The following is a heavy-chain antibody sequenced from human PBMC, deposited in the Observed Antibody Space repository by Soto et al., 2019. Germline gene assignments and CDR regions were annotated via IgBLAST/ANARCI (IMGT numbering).Heavy chain of an antibody. CDR3: AGDRGSTRVGSFDY. Sequence: QVQLQESGPGLVKPSETLSLTCTVSGDSISAYYWNWIRQPPGKGLEWIGFIYDSGNANYNPSLKGRVTISIDTSQNHVSLRQSSVTAADTAVYYCAGDRGSTRVGSFDYWGQGTLVTVSS. CDR1: GDSISAYY. D-gene: IGHD3-10*01. V-gene: IGHV4-59*01. CDR2: IYDSGNA. J-gene: IGHJ4*02.